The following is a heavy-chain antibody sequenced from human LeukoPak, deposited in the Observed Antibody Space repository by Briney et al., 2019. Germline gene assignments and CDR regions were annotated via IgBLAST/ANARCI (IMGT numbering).Heavy chain of an antibody. CDR3: AKDGAAYDFDY. D-gene: IGHD5-12*01. J-gene: IGHJ4*02. V-gene: IGHV3-30*18. Sequence: GGSLRLSCAASGFTFSSYGMHWVRQAPGKGLEWVAVISYDGSNKYYADSVKGRFTISGDNSKNTLYLQMNSLRAEDTAVYYCAKDGAAYDFDYWGQGTLVTVSS. CDR2: ISYDGSNK. CDR1: GFTFSSYG.